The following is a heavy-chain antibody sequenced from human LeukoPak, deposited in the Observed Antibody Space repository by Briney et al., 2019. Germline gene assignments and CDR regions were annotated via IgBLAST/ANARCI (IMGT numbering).Heavy chain of an antibody. CDR2: INSDGSST. D-gene: IGHD2-21*02. CDR3: ASYCGGDCYFPLS. V-gene: IGHV3-74*01. Sequence: GGSLRLSCAASGFTFSSYWMHWVRQAPGKGLVWVSRINSDGSSTSYADSVKGRFTISRDNAKNTLYLQMNSLRAEDTAVYYCASYCGGDCYFPLSWGQGTLVTVSS. CDR1: GFTFSSYW. J-gene: IGHJ4*02.